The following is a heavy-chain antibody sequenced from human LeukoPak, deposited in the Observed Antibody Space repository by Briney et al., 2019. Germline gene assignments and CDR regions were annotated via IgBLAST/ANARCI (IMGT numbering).Heavy chain of an antibody. CDR3: SYGDYYDY. V-gene: IGHV3-30-3*01. D-gene: IGHD4-17*01. Sequence: PGGSLRLSCAASGFTFSSYAMHWVRQAPGKGLEWVAVISYDGSNKYYADSVKGRFTISRDNAKNSLYLQMNSLRAEDTAVYYCSYGDYYDYWGQGTLVTVSS. CDR2: ISYDGSNK. CDR1: GFTFSSYA. J-gene: IGHJ4*02.